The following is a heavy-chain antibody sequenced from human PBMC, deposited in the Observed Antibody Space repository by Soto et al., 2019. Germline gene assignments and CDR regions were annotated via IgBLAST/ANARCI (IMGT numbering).Heavy chain of an antibody. CDR1: GFTFDDYA. Sequence: EVQLVESGGGLVQPGRSLRLSCAASGFTFDDYAMHWVRQAPGKGLEWGSGISWNSGSIGYADSVKGRFTISRDNAKNSLYLQMNSLRAEDTALYYCAKDMGPYSSSDPFDPWGQGTLVTVSS. CDR2: ISWNSGSI. CDR3: AKDMGPYSSSDPFDP. V-gene: IGHV3-9*01. D-gene: IGHD6-6*01. J-gene: IGHJ5*02.